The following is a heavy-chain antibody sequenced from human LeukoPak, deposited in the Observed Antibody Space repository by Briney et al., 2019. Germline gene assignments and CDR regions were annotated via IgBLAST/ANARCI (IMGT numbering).Heavy chain of an antibody. CDR3: ARDDGAFDI. CDR1: GGSISSGGYS. Sequence: PSETLSLTCAVSGGSISSGGYSWSWIRQPPGKGLEWIGYIYHSGSTYYNPSLKSRVTISVDRSKNQFSLKLSSVTAADTAVYYCARDDGAFDIWGQGTMVTVSS. V-gene: IGHV4-30-2*01. D-gene: IGHD5-24*01. CDR2: IYHSGST. J-gene: IGHJ3*02.